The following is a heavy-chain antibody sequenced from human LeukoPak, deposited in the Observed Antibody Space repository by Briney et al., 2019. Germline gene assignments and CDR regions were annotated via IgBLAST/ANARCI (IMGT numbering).Heavy chain of an antibody. CDR2: MSDSGGRT. Sequence: GGSLRLSCAVSGITLSNYGMSWVRQAPGKGLECVAGMSDSGGRTNYADSVKGRFTISRDNPKNTLYLQMNSLRAEDTAVYFCAERGGVNRVILGGVHKEAYYFDSLGQGALVTVSS. V-gene: IGHV3-23*01. D-gene: IGHD2-8*02. J-gene: IGHJ4*02. CDR1: GITLSNYG. CDR3: AERGGVNRVILGGVHKEAYYFDS.